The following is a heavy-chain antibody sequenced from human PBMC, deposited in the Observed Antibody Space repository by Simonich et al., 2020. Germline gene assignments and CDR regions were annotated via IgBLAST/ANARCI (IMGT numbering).Heavy chain of an antibody. V-gene: IGHV3-33*01. CDR2: IWYDGSNK. D-gene: IGHD1-1*01. CDR1: GFTFSSYG. CDR3: ARETGYFDY. Sequence: QVQLVESGGGVVQPGRSLRLSCAASGFTFSSYGMHWVRQAPGKGLEGVAVIWYDGSNKYYADSVKGRFTISRDNSKNTLYLQMNSLRAEDTAVYYCARETGYFDYWGQGTLVTVSS. J-gene: IGHJ4*02.